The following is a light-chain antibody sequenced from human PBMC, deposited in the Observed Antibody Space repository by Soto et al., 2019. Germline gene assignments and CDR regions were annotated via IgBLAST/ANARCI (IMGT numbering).Light chain of an antibody. J-gene: IGKJ5*01. CDR1: QSISTN. CDR3: QQYHNWPT. CDR2: GAS. Sequence: DIVREQSPATLSVSPGERATLSCRASQSISTNLAWYQQNPGQATRLLISGASTRATGIPARVSGSGSGTEYTLTTSILQSEYFAVYYWQQYHNWPTFGQGTRLEIK. V-gene: IGKV3-15*01.